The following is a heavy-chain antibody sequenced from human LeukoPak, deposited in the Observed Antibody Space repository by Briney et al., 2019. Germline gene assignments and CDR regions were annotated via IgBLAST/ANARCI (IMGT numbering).Heavy chain of an antibody. CDR1: GGTFSSYA. CDR3: ASLLLWFGESILHDAFDI. V-gene: IGHV1-2*06. J-gene: IGHJ3*02. D-gene: IGHD3-10*01. Sequence: ASVKVSCKASGGTFSSYAISWVRQAPGQGLEWMGRINPNSGGTNYAQKFQGRVTMTRDTFISTAYMELSRLRSDDTAVYYCASLLLWFGESILHDAFDIWGQGTMVTVSS. CDR2: INPNSGGT.